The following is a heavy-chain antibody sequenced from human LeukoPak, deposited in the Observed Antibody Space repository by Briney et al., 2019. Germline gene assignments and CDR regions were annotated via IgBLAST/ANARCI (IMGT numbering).Heavy chain of an antibody. CDR3: ARMPYSGSFTFDY. CDR1: GYTFTSYG. J-gene: IGHJ4*02. Sequence: ASVKVSCKASGYTFTSYGISWVRDTPGQGLEWMGWISAHNGNTNYAQKLQGRVTMTTDTFTSTAYMEQRSLRSEDTAVYYWARMPYSGSFTFDYWGQGTLVTVSS. D-gene: IGHD3-10*01. CDR2: ISAHNGNT. V-gene: IGHV1-18*01.